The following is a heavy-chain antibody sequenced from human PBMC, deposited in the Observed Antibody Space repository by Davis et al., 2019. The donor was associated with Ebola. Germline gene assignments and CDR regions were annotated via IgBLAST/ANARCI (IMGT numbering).Heavy chain of an antibody. J-gene: IGHJ4*02. Sequence: GESLKISCKGSGYSFTRHWIGWVRQMPGKGLEWVGIIYPSDSDSRYSPSFQGQVTISADKSINTAYLQWSSLRASDTAMYYCARQKSWGSSWYLAYWGQGTLVTVSS. CDR3: ARQKSWGSSWYLAY. CDR2: IYPSDSDS. D-gene: IGHD6-13*01. CDR1: GYSFTRHW. V-gene: IGHV5-51*01.